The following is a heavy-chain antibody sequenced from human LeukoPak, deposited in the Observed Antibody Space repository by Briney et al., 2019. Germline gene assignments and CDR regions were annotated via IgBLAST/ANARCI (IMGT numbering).Heavy chain of an antibody. Sequence: SETLPLTCIVSGASINNYYWSWIRQPPGKGLEWIGYISYSGSTNYNTSLKSRVTISIDTSTKQFFLRLSSVTAADTAVYYCARVPRSSGTYWLDPYYFDYWGQGTLVTVSS. D-gene: IGHD1-26*01. CDR1: GASINNYY. CDR2: ISYSGST. V-gene: IGHV4-59*01. J-gene: IGHJ4*02. CDR3: ARVPRSSGTYWLDPYYFDY.